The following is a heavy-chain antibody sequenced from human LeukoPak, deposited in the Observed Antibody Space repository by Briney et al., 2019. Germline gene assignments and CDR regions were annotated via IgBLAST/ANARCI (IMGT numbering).Heavy chain of an antibody. CDR2: VHYNGSP. Sequence: SETLSLTCTVSGGSISGYYWSWIRQAPGKGLEWIGYVHYNGSPNYNPSLKSRVTMSVDTSKNQFSLKLSSVTAADTAVYYCAREFQFFGGYGSGSYFGYWGQGTLVTVSS. CDR3: AREFQFFGGYGSGSYFGY. D-gene: IGHD3-10*01. V-gene: IGHV4-59*12. J-gene: IGHJ4*02. CDR1: GGSISGYY.